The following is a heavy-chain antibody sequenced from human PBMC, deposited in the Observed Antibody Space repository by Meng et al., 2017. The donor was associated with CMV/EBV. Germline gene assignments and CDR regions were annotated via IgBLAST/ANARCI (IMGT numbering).Heavy chain of an antibody. V-gene: IGHV1-2*02. J-gene: IGHJ4*02. CDR2: INPNSGGT. CDR3: ARDWVVPAALDY. Sequence: ASVKVSCKASGYTFTGYYMHWVRQAPGQGLEWMGWINPNSGGTNYAQKFQGRVTMTRDTSTSTAYMELSRLRSDDTAVYYCARDWVVPAALDYWGQGTLVTVSS. CDR1: GYTFTGYY. D-gene: IGHD2-2*01.